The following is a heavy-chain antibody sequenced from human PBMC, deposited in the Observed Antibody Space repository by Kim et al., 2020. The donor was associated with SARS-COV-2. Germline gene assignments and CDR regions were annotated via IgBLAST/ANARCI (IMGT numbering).Heavy chain of an antibody. J-gene: IGHJ4*02. Sequence: GGSLRLSCTASGFTFGDYAMSWFRQAPGKGLEWVGFIRSKAYGGTTEYAASVKGRFTISRDDSKSIAYLQMNSLKTEDTAVYYCTRGLVSTTMVRGVPFDYWGQGTLVTVSS. D-gene: IGHD3-10*01. V-gene: IGHV3-49*03. CDR3: TRGLVSTTMVRGVPFDY. CDR1: GFTFGDYA. CDR2: IRSKAYGGTT.